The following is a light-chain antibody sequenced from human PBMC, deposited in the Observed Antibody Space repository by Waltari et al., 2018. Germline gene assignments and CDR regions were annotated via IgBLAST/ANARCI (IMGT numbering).Light chain of an antibody. CDR1: QAISSY. CDR2: DVS. V-gene: IGKV1-33*01. CDR3: QQYEDVPYT. Sequence: DIQMTQSPSSLSASVGDRVTITCQASQAISSYLNWYQQRPGKAPKLLIYDVSNLESWVPSRFSGGGSGTDFSFTISSLQSEDIATYYCQQYEDVPYTFGQGTKLMIK. J-gene: IGKJ2*01.